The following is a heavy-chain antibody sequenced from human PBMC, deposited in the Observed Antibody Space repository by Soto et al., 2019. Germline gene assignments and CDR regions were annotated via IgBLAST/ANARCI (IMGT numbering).Heavy chain of an antibody. CDR3: ARDIGSYAYAEGY. CDR2: VYSSGTT. D-gene: IGHD2-2*01. J-gene: IGHJ4*02. CDR1: GGSINSYW. V-gene: IGHV4-4*07. Sequence: SETLSLTCIVSGGSINSYWWSWIRQPAGKGLEWIGRVYSSGTTDYNPSLNSRATMSVETSKNQFSLKLTSVTAADTAVYYCARDIGSYAYAEGYWGQGIQVTVSS.